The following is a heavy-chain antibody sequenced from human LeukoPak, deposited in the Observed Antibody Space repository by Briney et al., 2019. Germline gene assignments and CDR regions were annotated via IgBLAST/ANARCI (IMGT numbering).Heavy chain of an antibody. CDR1: GFIVSSNY. J-gene: IGHJ4*02. D-gene: IGHD6-13*01. Sequence: GGCLRLSCAVAGFIVSSNYMSWVRQAPGKGPEWVSVIYSGGDTYYADSVKGRFTVSRDNSKNTLYLQMNSLRAEDTAVYYCARGEGGIAAAGTDCWGQGTLVTVSS. V-gene: IGHV3-53*01. CDR2: IYSGGDT. CDR3: ARGEGGIAAAGTDC.